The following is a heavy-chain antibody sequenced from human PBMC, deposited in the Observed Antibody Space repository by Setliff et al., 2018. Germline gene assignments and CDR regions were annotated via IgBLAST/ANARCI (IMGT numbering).Heavy chain of an antibody. Sequence: SETLSLTCTVSGGSISNYYWSWIRQPAGKGLEWIGRIYTSGSTNYHPSLKSRVTMSVDTSKNQFSLKLSSVTAADTAVYYCARKGISALSGAFDMWGQGTMVTVSS. J-gene: IGHJ3*02. CDR2: IYTSGST. D-gene: IGHD1-26*01. CDR1: GGSISNYY. CDR3: ARKGISALSGAFDM. V-gene: IGHV4-4*07.